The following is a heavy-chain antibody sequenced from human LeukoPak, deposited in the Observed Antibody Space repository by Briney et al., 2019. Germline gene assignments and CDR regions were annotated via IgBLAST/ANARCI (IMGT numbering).Heavy chain of an antibody. D-gene: IGHD2-15*01. V-gene: IGHV3-30*18. J-gene: IGHJ5*02. CDR1: GFTFGSYG. CDR3: AKDRYCSGGSCYLAYWFDP. CDR2: ISYDGSNK. Sequence: GGSLRLSCAASGFTFGSYGMHWVRQAPGKGLEWVAVISYDGSNKYYADSVKGRFTISRDNSKNTLYLQMNSLRAEDTAVYYCAKDRYCSGGSCYLAYWFDPWGQGTLVTVSS.